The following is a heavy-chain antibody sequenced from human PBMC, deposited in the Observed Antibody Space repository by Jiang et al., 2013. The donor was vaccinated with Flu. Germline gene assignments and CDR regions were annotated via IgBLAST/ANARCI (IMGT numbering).Heavy chain of an antibody. V-gene: IGHV3-23*01. CDR2: ISGSGGST. CDR3: AKDRMQQLMVHEFDY. D-gene: IGHD6-13*01. Sequence: RLSCAASGFTFSSYAMSWVRQAPGKGLEWVSAISGSGGSTYYADSVKGRFTISRDNSKNTLYLQMNSLRAEDTAVYYCAKDRMQQLMVHEFDYWGQGTLVTVSS. J-gene: IGHJ4*02. CDR1: GFTFSSYA.